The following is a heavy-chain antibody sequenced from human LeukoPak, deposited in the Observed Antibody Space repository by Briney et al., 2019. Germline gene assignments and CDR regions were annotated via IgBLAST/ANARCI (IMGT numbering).Heavy chain of an antibody. J-gene: IGHJ3*02. Sequence: SETLSLTCAVYGGSFSGYYWSWIRQPPGKGLEWIGEINHSGSTNYNPSLKSRATISVDTSKNQFSLKLSSVTAADTAVYYCARDRVSTEVAFDIWGQGTMVTVSS. V-gene: IGHV4-34*01. CDR3: ARDRVSTEVAFDI. CDR2: INHSGST. D-gene: IGHD3-10*01. CDR1: GGSFSGYY.